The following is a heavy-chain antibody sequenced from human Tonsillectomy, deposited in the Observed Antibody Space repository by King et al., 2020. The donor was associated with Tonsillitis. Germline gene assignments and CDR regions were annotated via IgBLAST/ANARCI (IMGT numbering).Heavy chain of an antibody. J-gene: IGHJ5*02. V-gene: IGHV4-30-4*07. D-gene: IGHD4-17*01. CDR3: VRAYGDYAWFDP. CDR2: IYYSGST. CDR1: GGSISSGGYS. Sequence: QLQESGPGLVRPSQTLSLTCVVSGGSISSGGYSWSWIRQPPGKGLEWIGYIYYSGSTYYNPSLQSRVTISVDRSNNQFSLKLYSVTAADTAVYYCVRAYGDYAWFDPWGQGTLVTVSS.